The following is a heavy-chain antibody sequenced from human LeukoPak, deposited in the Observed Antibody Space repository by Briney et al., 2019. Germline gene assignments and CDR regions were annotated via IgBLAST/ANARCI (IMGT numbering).Heavy chain of an antibody. Sequence: PGGSLRLSCAASGFTFSSYSMNWVRQAPGKGLEXXXXXXSSSSYIYYADSVKGRFTISRDNAKNSLYLQMNSLRAEDTAVYYCARDYYGSGSYLASHFDYWGQGTLVTVSS. V-gene: IGHV3-21*01. CDR1: GFTFSSYS. CDR3: ARDYYGSGSYLASHFDY. CDR2: XXSSSSYI. D-gene: IGHD3-10*01. J-gene: IGHJ4*02.